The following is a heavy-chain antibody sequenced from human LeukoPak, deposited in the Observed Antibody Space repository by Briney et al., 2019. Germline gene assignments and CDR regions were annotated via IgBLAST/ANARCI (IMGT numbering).Heavy chain of an antibody. Sequence: AGGSLRLSRAASGFTFSSYSMNWVRQAPGRRLEWVANIKQDGSEKYYVDSVKGRFSISRDNTKNSLYLQMNSLRAEDTAVYYCARDLARSGAPESDYWGQGTLVTVSS. D-gene: IGHD3-3*01. V-gene: IGHV3-7*05. CDR2: IKQDGSEK. CDR1: GFTFSSYS. CDR3: ARDLARSGAPESDY. J-gene: IGHJ4*02.